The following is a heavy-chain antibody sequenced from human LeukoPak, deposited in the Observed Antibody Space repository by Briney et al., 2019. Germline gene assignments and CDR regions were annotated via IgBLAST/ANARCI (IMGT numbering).Heavy chain of an antibody. CDR2: INTNTGNP. Sequence: ASVKVSRKASGYTFTSYAMNWVRQAPGQGLEWMGWINTNTGNPTYAQGFTGRFVFSLDTSVSTAYLQISSLKAEDTAVYYCARQHSSSWGSLIDYWGQGTLVTVSS. V-gene: IGHV7-4-1*02. D-gene: IGHD6-13*01. CDR1: GYTFTSYA. CDR3: ARQHSSSWGSLIDY. J-gene: IGHJ4*02.